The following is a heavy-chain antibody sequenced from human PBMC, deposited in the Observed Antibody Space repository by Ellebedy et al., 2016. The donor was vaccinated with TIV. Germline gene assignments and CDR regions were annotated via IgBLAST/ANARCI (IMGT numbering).Heavy chain of an antibody. J-gene: IGHJ3*02. CDR2: ILHSGDT. CDR1: GASINLNH. D-gene: IGHD6-25*01. CDR3: ARQRGGDALVT. Sequence: SETLSLTXNVSGASINLNHWSWIRQPPGKGLGWIGNILHSGDTTYNPSLKGRASISVDTPKNQVFLTLSSVTAAETAVYFCARQRGGDALVTWGQGTLVTVSS. V-gene: IGHV4-59*08.